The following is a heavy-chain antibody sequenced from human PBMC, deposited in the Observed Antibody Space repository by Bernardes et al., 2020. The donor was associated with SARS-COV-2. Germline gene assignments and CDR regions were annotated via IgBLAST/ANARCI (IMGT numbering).Heavy chain of an antibody. V-gene: IGHV3-23*01. D-gene: IGHD3-3*01. CDR3: ANADSGRYDFWSGYYGGAFDI. J-gene: IGHJ3*02. Sequence: GGSLRLSCAASGFTFSSYAMSWVRQAPGKGLEWVSAISGSGGSTYYADSVKGRFTISRDNSKNTLYLQMNSLRAEDTAVYYCANADSGRYDFWSGYYGGAFDIWGQGTMVTVSS. CDR2: ISGSGGST. CDR1: GFTFSSYA.